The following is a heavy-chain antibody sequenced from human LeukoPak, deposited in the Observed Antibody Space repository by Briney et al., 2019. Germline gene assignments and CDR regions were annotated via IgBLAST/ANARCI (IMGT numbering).Heavy chain of an antibody. Sequence: PGESLRLSCAASGFTFTSYVMSWVRQAPGKGLEWVSTISGSGDSTYYADSVKGRFTISRDNSKNTVYLQMNSLTAEDTAVYYCAKDHGAASGDFDYWGQGTLVTVSS. CDR3: AKDHGAASGDFDY. CDR1: GFTFTSYV. J-gene: IGHJ4*02. V-gene: IGHV3-23*01. CDR2: ISGSGDST. D-gene: IGHD6-13*01.